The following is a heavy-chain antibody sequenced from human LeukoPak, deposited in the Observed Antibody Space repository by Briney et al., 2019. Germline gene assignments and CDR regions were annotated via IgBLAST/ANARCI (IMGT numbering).Heavy chain of an antibody. Sequence: ASVKVSCKASGYTFTSYGISWVRQAPGRGLEWMGWNTPYNGNTNHAQNLKGRVTMTTDTSTSTAYMELRSLRFDDTAVYYCAREERVRHWFDPWGQGTLVTVSS. CDR1: GYTFTSYG. J-gene: IGHJ5*02. D-gene: IGHD2-2*01. CDR2: NTPYNGNT. CDR3: AREERVRHWFDP. V-gene: IGHV1-18*01.